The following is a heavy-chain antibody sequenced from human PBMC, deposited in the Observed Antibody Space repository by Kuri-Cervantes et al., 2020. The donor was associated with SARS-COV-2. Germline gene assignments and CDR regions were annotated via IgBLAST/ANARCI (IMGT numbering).Heavy chain of an antibody. D-gene: IGHD1-26*01. Sequence: GGSLRLSCAASGFTFSSYGMHWVRQAPGKGLEWVAVISYDGSNKYYADSVKGRFTISRDNPKNTLYLQMNSLRAEDTAVYYCARALGDSGSYHIQHWGQGTLVTVSS. CDR3: ARALGDSGSYHIQH. CDR2: ISYDGSNK. V-gene: IGHV3-30*03. CDR1: GFTFSSYG. J-gene: IGHJ1*01.